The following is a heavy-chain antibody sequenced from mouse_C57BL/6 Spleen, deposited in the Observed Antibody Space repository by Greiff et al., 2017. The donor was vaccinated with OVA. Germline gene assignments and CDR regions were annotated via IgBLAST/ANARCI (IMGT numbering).Heavy chain of an antibody. CDR3: AGWRSNSRWWNFDF. CDR2: ISSGGSYN. CDR1: GFTFSSYG. J-gene: IGHJ1*03. V-gene: IGHV5-6*01. Sequence: EVQLQQSGGDLVKPGGSLKLSCAASGFTFSSYGMSWVRQTPDKRLEWVATISSGGSYNYYPDSVKGRFTISRNNAKNTLNLQLSRLKSEDTAMYYCAGWRSNSRWWNFDFWGTGTTVTVSS. D-gene: IGHD2-5*01.